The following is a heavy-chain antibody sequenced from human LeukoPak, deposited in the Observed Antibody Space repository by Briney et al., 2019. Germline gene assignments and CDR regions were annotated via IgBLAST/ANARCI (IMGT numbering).Heavy chain of an antibody. J-gene: IGHJ4*02. V-gene: IGHV3-9*01. CDR3: ASGYRGSYHFDY. CDR2: ISWNSGSI. Sequence: GRSLRLSCAASGFTFDDYAMHWVRQAPGKGLEWVSGISWNSGSIGYADSVKGRFTISRDNAKNSLYLQMNSLRAEDTAVYYCASGYRGSYHFDYWGQGTLVTVSS. CDR1: GFTFDDYA. D-gene: IGHD1-26*01.